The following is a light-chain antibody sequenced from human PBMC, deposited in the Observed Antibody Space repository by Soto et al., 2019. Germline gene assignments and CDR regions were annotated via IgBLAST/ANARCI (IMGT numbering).Light chain of an antibody. CDR2: DAS. Sequence: EIVLTQSPATLSFSPGERATLSCRARQRVSSYLAWYQQKPGQAPRLLIYDASNRATGIPARFSGSESGTDFTLTISSLEPEDFAVYYCQQRSHWPPTFGPGTKVDIK. CDR1: QRVSSY. CDR3: QQRSHWPPT. J-gene: IGKJ3*01. V-gene: IGKV3-11*01.